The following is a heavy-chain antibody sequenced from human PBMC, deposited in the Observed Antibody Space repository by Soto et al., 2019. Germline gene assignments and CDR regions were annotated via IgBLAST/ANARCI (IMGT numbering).Heavy chain of an antibody. J-gene: IGHJ4*02. CDR1: GGSISSSSYY. D-gene: IGHD3-3*01. CDR3: ARSNTRRYFDY. V-gene: IGHV4-39*01. CDR2: IYYSGST. Sequence: SETLSLTCTVSGGSISSSSYYWGWIRQPPGKGLEWIGSIYYSGSTYYNPSLKSRVTISVDTSKNQFSLKLSSVTAADTAVYYCARSNTRRYFDYWGQGTLVTVSS.